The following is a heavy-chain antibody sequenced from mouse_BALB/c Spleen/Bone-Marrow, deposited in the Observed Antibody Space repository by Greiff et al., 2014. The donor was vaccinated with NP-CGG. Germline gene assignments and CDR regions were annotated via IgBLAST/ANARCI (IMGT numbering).Heavy chain of an antibody. D-gene: IGHD2-12*01. Sequence: QVQLQQPGAELAKPGASVKMSCKASGYTFTIYWMHWVKQRPGQGLEWIGYINPSTGYTGYNQKFKDKATLTADKSSSTAYMQLSSLTSEDSAVYYCARYGGRSYDGFAYWGQGTLVTVSA. CDR2: INPSTGYT. CDR1: GYTFTIYW. J-gene: IGHJ3*01. CDR3: ARYGGRSYDGFAY. V-gene: IGHV1-7*01.